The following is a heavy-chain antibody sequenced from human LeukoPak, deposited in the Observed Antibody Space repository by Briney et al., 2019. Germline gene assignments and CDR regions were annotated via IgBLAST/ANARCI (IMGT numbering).Heavy chain of an antibody. Sequence: PGGSLRLSCAASGFTFSSYGMHWVRQAPGKGLEWVAFIRYDGSNKYYADSVKGRFTISRDNSKNTLYLQMNSLRAEDTAVYYCARGAVAGRFSLRPTGAYYMDVWGKGTTVTVSS. CDR1: GFTFSSYG. J-gene: IGHJ6*03. V-gene: IGHV3-30*02. CDR3: ARGAVAGRFSLRPTGAYYMDV. D-gene: IGHD6-13*01. CDR2: IRYDGSNK.